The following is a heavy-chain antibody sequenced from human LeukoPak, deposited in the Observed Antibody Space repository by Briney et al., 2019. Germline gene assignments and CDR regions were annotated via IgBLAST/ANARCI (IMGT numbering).Heavy chain of an antibody. D-gene: IGHD2-2*01. CDR3: AGLGYCSSTKCYAGFYYGLDV. J-gene: IGHJ6*02. CDR2: IYYSGST. Sequence: SETLSLTCTVSGVSISSYYWSWIRQHPGKGLEWIGYIYYSGSTSYNLSLKSRVAISVDTSKNQFSLKLSSVTAADTAVYSCAGLGYCSSTKCYAGFYYGLDVWGQGTTVTVSS. CDR1: GVSISSYY. V-gene: IGHV4-59*01.